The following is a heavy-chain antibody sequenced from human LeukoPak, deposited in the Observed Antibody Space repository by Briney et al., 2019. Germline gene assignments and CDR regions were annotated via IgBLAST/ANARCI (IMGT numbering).Heavy chain of an antibody. V-gene: IGHV1-2*02. CDR3: ARDRVGSGWPRPYYFEF. D-gene: IGHD6-19*01. J-gene: IGHJ4*02. CDR2: ISPNTGAT. Sequence: ASVKVSCKPSGYTFTGNYLHWVRQAPGQGLEWMGWISPNTGATMYAQKFQGRVTLTRDTSIDTGYMGLNSLRSDDTAVYYCARDRVGSGWPRPYYFEFWGQGTLVSVSS. CDR1: GYTFTGNY.